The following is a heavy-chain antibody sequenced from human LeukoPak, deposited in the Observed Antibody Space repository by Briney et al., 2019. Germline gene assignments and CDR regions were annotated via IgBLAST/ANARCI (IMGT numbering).Heavy chain of an antibody. CDR2: ITWDGGSA. D-gene: IGHD6-19*01. CDR1: GFKFEEYT. V-gene: IGHV3-43*01. J-gene: IGHJ4*02. CDR3: AKDLGGTGWGYYFDY. Sequence: GGSLRLSCEASGFKFEEYTMSWIRPAPGKGLEWVSLITWDGGSAIYADSVKGRFTTSRDNSKKSLFLQMDSLRTEDTAFYYCAKDLGGTGWGYYFDYWGQGTLVTVSS.